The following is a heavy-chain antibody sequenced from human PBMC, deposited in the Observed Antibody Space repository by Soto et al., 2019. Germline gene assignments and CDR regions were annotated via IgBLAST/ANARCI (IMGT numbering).Heavy chain of an antibody. V-gene: IGHV4-59*08. J-gene: IGHJ6*03. Sequence: PSETLSLTCTVSGGSISSYYWSWIRQPPGKGLEWIGYIYYSGSTNYNPSLKSRVTISVDTSKNQFSLKLSSVTAADTAVYYCARGKMRDYGDYEVGYYYYYMDVWGKGTTVTVSS. CDR3: ARGKMRDYGDYEVGYYYYYMDV. D-gene: IGHD4-17*01. CDR2: IYYSGST. CDR1: GGSISSYY.